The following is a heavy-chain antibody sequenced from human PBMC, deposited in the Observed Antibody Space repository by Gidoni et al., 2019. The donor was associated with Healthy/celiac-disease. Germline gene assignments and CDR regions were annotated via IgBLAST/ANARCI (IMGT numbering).Heavy chain of an antibody. Sequence: EVQLVESGGGLVQPGGSLRLSCAASGFTFSSYSMNWVRQAPGKELEWVSYISSSSSTIYYADSVKGRFTISRDNAKNSLYLQMNSLRAEDTAVYYCARVSRYCSSTSCYFNFDYYYGMDVWGQGTTVTVSS. V-gene: IGHV3-48*01. J-gene: IGHJ6*02. CDR2: ISSSSSTI. CDR3: ARVSRYCSSTSCYFNFDYYYGMDV. CDR1: GFTFSSYS. D-gene: IGHD2-2*01.